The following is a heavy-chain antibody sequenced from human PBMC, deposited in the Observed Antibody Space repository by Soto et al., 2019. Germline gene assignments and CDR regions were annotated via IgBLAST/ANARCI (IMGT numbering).Heavy chain of an antibody. Sequence: SETLSLTCTVSGGSISSGDYYWSWIRQPPGKGLEWIGYIYYSGSTCYNPSLKSRVTISVDTSKNQFSLKLSSVTAADTAVYYCAREKGGRDGYNSYYYYGMDVWGQGTTVTVSS. CDR2: IYYSGST. V-gene: IGHV4-30-4*01. D-gene: IGHD5-12*01. CDR1: GGSISSGDYY. CDR3: AREKGGRDGYNSYYYYGMDV. J-gene: IGHJ6*02.